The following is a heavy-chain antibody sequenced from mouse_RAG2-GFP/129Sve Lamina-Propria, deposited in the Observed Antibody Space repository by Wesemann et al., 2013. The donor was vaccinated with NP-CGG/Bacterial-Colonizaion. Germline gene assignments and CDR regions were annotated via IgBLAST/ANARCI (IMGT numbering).Heavy chain of an antibody. D-gene: IGHD2-5*01. Sequence: GLEWIGEINPDSSTINYAPSLKDKFIISRDNAKNTLYLQMSKVRSEDTALYYCASLSNYGYFDVWGTGDHGHRLL. V-gene: IGHV4-1*01. J-gene: IGHJ1*03. CDR2: INPDSSTI. CDR3: ASLSNYGYFDV.